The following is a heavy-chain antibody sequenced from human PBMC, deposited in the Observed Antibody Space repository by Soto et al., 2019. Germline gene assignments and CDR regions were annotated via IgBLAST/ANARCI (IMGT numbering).Heavy chain of an antibody. D-gene: IGHD2-15*01. J-gene: IGHJ4*02. CDR2: INHSGST. CDR3: ALVYCSGGSCYPPFDY. Sequence: PSETLSLTCAVYGGSFSGYYWSWIRQPPGKGLEWIGEINHSGSTNYNPSLKSRVTISVDTSKNQFSLKLSSVTAADTAVYYCALVYCSGGSCYPPFDYWGQGTLVTVSS. V-gene: IGHV4-34*01. CDR1: GGSFSGYY.